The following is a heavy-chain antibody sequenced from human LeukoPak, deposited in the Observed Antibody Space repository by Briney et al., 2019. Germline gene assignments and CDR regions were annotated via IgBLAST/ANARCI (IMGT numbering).Heavy chain of an antibody. D-gene: IGHD5-18*01. CDR2: IKQDGSEK. Sequence: PGGSLRLSCAASGFTFSSYGMSWVRQAPGKGLEWVANIKQDGSEKYYVDSVKGRFTISRDNAKNSLYLQMNNLRPEDTALYYCAKASGYSFGHFDYWGQGTLVTVSS. J-gene: IGHJ4*02. CDR1: GFTFSSYG. V-gene: IGHV3-7*03. CDR3: AKASGYSFGHFDY.